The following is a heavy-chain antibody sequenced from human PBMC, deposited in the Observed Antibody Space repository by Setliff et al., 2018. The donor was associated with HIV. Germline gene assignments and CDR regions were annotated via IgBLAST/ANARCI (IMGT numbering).Heavy chain of an antibody. J-gene: IGHJ4*02. CDR2: LLPLFETT. CDR3: ARGQVVGYTYSGIEL. D-gene: IGHD5-18*01. Sequence: SVKVSCKASGGTFSGSGINWVRQAPGQGFEWVGGLLPLFETTTYAQTFQGRVSITTDESTRTTYMELRSLRSDDTAVYYCARGQVVGYTYSGIELWGQGTLVTVSS. V-gene: IGHV1-69*05. CDR1: GGTFSGSG.